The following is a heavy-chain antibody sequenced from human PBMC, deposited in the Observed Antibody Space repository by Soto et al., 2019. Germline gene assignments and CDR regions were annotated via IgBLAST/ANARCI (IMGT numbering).Heavy chain of an antibody. CDR2: INPNRGGT. CDR3: ARVVGYCSGGSCLNDYCYYGMYV. Sequence: ASVKVSCKASGYPFTGYYMHWVRQAPGQGLEWMGWINPNRGGTNYAQKYQGRVTMTRDTSISTSYMELSRLRSDDTAVYYCARVVGYCSGGSCLNDYCYYGMYVWGQGTTVTVSS. V-gene: IGHV1-2*02. CDR1: GYPFTGYY. J-gene: IGHJ6*02. D-gene: IGHD2-15*01.